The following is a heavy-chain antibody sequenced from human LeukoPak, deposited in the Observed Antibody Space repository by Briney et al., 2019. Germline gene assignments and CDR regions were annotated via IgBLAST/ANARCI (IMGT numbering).Heavy chain of an antibody. Sequence: SETLSLTCTVSGDSISPYYWNWIRQPAGKGLEWIGRIFTSGTTNYNPSLKSRVTVSADTSKNQLSLKLSSVTAADTAVYYCARGSPYSSSWFDFWGQGTLVIVSS. J-gene: IGHJ4*02. CDR1: GDSISPYY. CDR3: ARGSPYSSSWFDF. CDR2: IFTSGTT. D-gene: IGHD6-13*01. V-gene: IGHV4-4*07.